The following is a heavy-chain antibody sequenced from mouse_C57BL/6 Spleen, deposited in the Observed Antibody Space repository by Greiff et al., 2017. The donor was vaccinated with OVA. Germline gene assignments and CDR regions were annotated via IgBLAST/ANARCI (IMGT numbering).Heavy chain of an antibody. V-gene: IGHV3-6*01. CDR3: ERTPYYYGSSVYFDV. D-gene: IGHD1-1*01. J-gene: IGHJ1*03. CDR1: GYSITSGYY. CDR2: ISYDGSN. Sequence: EVQLQQSGPGLVKPSQSLSLTCSVTGYSITSGYYWNWIRQFPGNKLEWMGYISYDGSNNYNPSLKNRISITRDTSKNQFFLKLNSVTTEDTATYYCERTPYYYGSSVYFDVWGTGTTVTVSS.